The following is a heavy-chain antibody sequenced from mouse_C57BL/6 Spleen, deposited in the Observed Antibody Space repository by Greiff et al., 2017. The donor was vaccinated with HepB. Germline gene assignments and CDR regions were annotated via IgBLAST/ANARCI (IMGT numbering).Heavy chain of an antibody. D-gene: IGHD1-1*01. CDR3: ARGDYYGSFDY. V-gene: IGHV1-47*01. CDR2: FHPYNDDT. Sequence: VRLVESGAELVKPGASVKMSCKASGYTFTTYPIEWMKQNHGKSLEWIGNFHPYNDDTKYNEKFKGKATLTVEKSYSTVYLELSRLTSDDSAVYYCARGDYYGSFDYWGQGTTLTVSS. J-gene: IGHJ2*01. CDR1: GYTFTTYP.